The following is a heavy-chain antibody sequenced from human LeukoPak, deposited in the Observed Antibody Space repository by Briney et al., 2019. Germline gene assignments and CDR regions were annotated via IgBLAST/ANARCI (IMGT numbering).Heavy chain of an antibody. J-gene: IGHJ4*02. CDR3: ATDPLGRIAAAGIADY. CDR1: GYTLTELS. Sequence: ASVKVSCKVSGYTLTELSMHWMRQAPGKGLEWMGGFDPEDGETIYAQKFQGRVTMTEDASTDTAYMELSSLRSEDTAVYYCATDPLGRIAAAGIADYWGQGTLVTVSS. D-gene: IGHD6-13*01. V-gene: IGHV1-24*01. CDR2: FDPEDGET.